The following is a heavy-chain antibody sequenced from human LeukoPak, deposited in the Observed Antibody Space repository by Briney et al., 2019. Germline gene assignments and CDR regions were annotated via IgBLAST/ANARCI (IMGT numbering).Heavy chain of an antibody. CDR1: GVSFSGYY. CDR2: INHSGST. D-gene: IGHD3-22*01. Sequence: SETLSLTCAVYGVSFSGYYWSWIRQPPGKGLEWIGEINHSGSTNYNPSLKSRVTISVDTSKNQFSLKLSSVTAADTAVYYCARRGALYDSSGFDYWGQGTLVTVSS. V-gene: IGHV4-34*01. J-gene: IGHJ4*02. CDR3: ARRGALYDSSGFDY.